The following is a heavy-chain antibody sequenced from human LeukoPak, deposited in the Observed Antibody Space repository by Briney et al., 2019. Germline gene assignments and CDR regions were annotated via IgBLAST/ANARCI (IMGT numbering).Heavy chain of an antibody. J-gene: IGHJ4*02. D-gene: IGHD4-23*01. Sequence: KSSETLSLTCAVFGGSISSSNYYWGWIREPAGKGLEWIGSIYYSGSTYYNPSLKSRVTISVDTSKRQFSLKLNSVTAADTAMYYCARHSSMTTVVVDYWGQGTLVTVSS. CDR2: IYYSGST. CDR1: GGSISSSNYY. CDR3: ARHSSMTTVVVDY. V-gene: IGHV4-39*01.